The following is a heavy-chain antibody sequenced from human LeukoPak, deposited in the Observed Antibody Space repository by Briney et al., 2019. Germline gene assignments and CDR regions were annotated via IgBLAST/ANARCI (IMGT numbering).Heavy chain of an antibody. CDR1: GFTFTYYS. J-gene: IGHJ4*02. V-gene: IGHV3-48*04. D-gene: IGHD6-13*01. Sequence: GGSLRLSCAVSGFTFTYYSMNWVRHAPGRGLEWVAHISSASNNIYYADSVKGRFTISRDNAKNSLYLQMNSLRAEDTAVYYCAREKPQILNIAAAGTGDYWGQGTLVTVSS. CDR3: AREKPQILNIAAAGTGDY. CDR2: ISSASNNI.